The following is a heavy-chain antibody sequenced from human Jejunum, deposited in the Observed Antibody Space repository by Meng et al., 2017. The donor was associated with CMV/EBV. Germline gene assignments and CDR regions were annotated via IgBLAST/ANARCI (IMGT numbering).Heavy chain of an antibody. CDR1: GFAFSGTY. CDR3: ATGGVTTVPFDY. CDR2: IKRSTDGGPI. V-gene: IGHV3-15*05. D-gene: IGHD4-17*01. J-gene: IGHJ4*02. Sequence: DAGFAFSGTYRNWVRQAPGKGLEWVGRIKRSTDGGPIEYATPVKGRFTISRDDSKNMLYLEMNSLRIEDTALYYCATGGVTTVPFDYWGQGTLVTVSS.